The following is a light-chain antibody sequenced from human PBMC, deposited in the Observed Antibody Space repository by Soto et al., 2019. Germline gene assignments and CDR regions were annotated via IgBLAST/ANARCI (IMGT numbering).Light chain of an antibody. CDR1: SSDVGSYNL. CDR2: DIN. Sequence: QSVLTQPASVSGSPGQSITISCTGTSSDVGSYNLVSWYQQHPGKAPKLLIYDINHRPSGIPDRFSGSKSGTSATLGITGLQTGDEAVYYCGAWDSSLSVVLFGGGTKVTVL. CDR3: GAWDSSLSVVL. J-gene: IGLJ3*02. V-gene: IGLV1-51*01.